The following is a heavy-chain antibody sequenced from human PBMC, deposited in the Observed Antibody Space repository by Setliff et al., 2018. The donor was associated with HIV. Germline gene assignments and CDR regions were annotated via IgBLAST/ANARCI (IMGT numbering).Heavy chain of an antibody. V-gene: IGHV3-30*02. CDR3: AKVFLFGIDVFDI. J-gene: IGHJ3*02. D-gene: IGHD3-16*01. CDR1: GFTFSSYG. CDR2: IRYDGSNK. Sequence: GGSLRLSCAASGFTFSSYGMHWVRQAPGKGLEWVAFIRYDGSNKYYADSVKGRFTISRDNSKNTLYLQMNSLRAEDTAVYYCAKVFLFGIDVFDIWGQGTMVTVSS.